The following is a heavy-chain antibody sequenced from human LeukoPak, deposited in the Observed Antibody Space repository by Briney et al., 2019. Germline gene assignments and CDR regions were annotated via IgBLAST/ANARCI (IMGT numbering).Heavy chain of an antibody. CDR1: GFTFSDYY. J-gene: IGHJ6*04. CDR3: ARDFAFGDGYPVV. CDR2: ISSSGSTI. Sequence: GGSLRLSCAASGFTFSDYYKSWIRQPPGKGLEWVSYISSSGSTIYYADSVKGRFTISRDNAKNSLYLQMNSLRAEDTAVYYCARDFAFGDGYPVVWGKGTTVTVSS. V-gene: IGHV3-11*04. D-gene: IGHD5-24*01.